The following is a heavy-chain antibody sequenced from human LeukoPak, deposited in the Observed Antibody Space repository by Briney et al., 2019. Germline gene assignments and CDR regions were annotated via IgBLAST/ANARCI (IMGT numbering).Heavy chain of an antibody. CDR1: GFTFSSYW. J-gene: IGHJ5*02. CDR3: ARGDIVVLDP. Sequence: GGSLRLSCAASGFTFSSYWMHWVRQAPGKGLAWVSRINSDGSSTSYADSVKGRFTISRDNAENTLYLQMNSLRAEDTAVYYCARGDIVVLDPWGQGTLVTVSS. CDR2: INSDGSST. D-gene: IGHD2-2*01. V-gene: IGHV3-74*01.